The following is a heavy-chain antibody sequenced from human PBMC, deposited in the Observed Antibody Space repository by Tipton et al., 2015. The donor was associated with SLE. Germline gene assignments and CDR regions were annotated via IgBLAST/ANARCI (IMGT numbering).Heavy chain of an antibody. V-gene: IGHV4-34*01. CDR2: IDHFGNT. Sequence: TLSLTCAVYGGSFSGYSWSWIRQPPGKGLEWIGEIDHFGNTNYNPSLKSRVTVSVDTSKNQFSLKLSSVTAADTAVYYCARVSGGIAYMDGWGKGTTVTFSS. J-gene: IGHJ6*03. D-gene: IGHD6-13*01. CDR1: GGSFSGYS. CDR3: ARVSGGIAYMDG.